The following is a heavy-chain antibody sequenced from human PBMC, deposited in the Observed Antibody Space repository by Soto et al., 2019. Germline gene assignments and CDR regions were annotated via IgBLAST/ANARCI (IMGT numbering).Heavy chain of an antibody. Sequence: GESLKISCQGSGYTLTNHWITWVRQMPGKGLEWMGRINPSDSHTNYSPSFQGHVTMSVDKSISTAYLQWSSLKASDSAMYYCARHASYYVSSGYFGTYWGQGTLVTSPQ. CDR3: ARHASYYVSSGYFGTY. D-gene: IGHD3-22*01. J-gene: IGHJ4*02. CDR1: GYTLTNHW. CDR2: INPSDSHT. V-gene: IGHV5-10-1*01.